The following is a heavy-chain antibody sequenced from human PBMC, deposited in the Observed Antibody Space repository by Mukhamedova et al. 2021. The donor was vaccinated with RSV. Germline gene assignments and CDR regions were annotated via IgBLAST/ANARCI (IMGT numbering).Heavy chain of an antibody. V-gene: IGHV4-34*01. CDR3: ARLYYDFWSGLRDY. D-gene: IGHD3-3*01. Sequence: NYNPSLKSRATISVDTSKNQFSLKLSSVTAADTAVYYCARLYYDFWSGLRDYWGQGTLVTVSS. J-gene: IGHJ4*02.